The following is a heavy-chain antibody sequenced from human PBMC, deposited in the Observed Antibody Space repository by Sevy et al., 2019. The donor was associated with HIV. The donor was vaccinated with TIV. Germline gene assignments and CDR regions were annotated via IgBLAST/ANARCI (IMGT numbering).Heavy chain of an antibody. V-gene: IGHV4-30-4*01. D-gene: IGHD5-12*01. CDR2: IYYSGST. CDR1: GGSISSGDYY. Sequence: SETLSLTCTVSGGSISSGDYYWSWIRQPPGKGLEWIGYIYYSGSTYYNPSLKGRVTISVDTSKNQFSLKLSSVTAADTAVYYCARATAGYSGYDGHFDYWGQGTLVTVSS. CDR3: ARATAGYSGYDGHFDY. J-gene: IGHJ4*02.